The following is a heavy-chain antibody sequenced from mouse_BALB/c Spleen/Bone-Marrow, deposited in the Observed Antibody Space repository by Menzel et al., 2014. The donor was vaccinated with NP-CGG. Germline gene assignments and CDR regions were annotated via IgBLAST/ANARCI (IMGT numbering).Heavy chain of an antibody. CDR3: PRSRVMDY. V-gene: IGHV1-26*01. J-gene: IGHJ4*01. CDR2: VNPNTVDT. CDR1: GYTFTDYY. Sequence: LQQSGPELVKPGASVKLSCKASGYTFTDYYMRRVKQIHGKSLEWIGDVNPNTVDTFNNQKFKGKATLTVDKSSSTAYMQRNSLQADDSAVYYCPRSRVMDYWGEGSSVTIYS.